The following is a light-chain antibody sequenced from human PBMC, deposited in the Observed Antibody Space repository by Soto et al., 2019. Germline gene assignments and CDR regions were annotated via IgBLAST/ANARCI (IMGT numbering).Light chain of an antibody. CDR2: GAS. Sequence: DILFTQSPGTLSLSPGERATLSCRASQSVSNNYLAWYHQKPGQAPRLLIYGASNRATAIPDRFRGSGSGTNFTLTISRLEPEDFAVYYCQQYGSSGTFGQGTKGDIK. V-gene: IGKV3-20*01. J-gene: IGKJ1*01. CDR1: QSVSNNY. CDR3: QQYGSSGT.